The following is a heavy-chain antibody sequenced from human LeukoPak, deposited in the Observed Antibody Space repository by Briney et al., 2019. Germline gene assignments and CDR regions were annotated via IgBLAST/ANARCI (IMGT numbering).Heavy chain of an antibody. CDR2: ISQFGST. J-gene: IGHJ4*02. D-gene: IGHD4-11*01. CDR3: ARGGHSNHDPFDY. Sequence: SETLSLTCDVLGGPFSGYYWSWIRQPPGRRLEWIGEISQFGSTDYNPSLKSRVTISVDTSRGRFSLKVTSVTAADTAVYYCARGGHSNHDPFDYWGQGTLVTVSS. CDR1: GGPFSGYY. V-gene: IGHV4-34*01.